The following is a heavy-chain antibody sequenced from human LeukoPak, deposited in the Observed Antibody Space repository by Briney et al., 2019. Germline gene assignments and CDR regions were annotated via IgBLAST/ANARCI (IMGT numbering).Heavy chain of an antibody. CDR1: GFTFSSYA. J-gene: IGHJ1*01. Sequence: HTGGSLRLSCAASGFTFSSYAMSWVRQAPGKGLEWVSAISGSGGSTCYADSVKGRFTISRDNSKNTLYLQMNSLRAEDTAVYYCAKESYTGSEYFQHWGQGTLVTVSS. CDR2: ISGSGGST. V-gene: IGHV3-23*01. CDR3: AKESYTGSEYFQH. D-gene: IGHD1-14*01.